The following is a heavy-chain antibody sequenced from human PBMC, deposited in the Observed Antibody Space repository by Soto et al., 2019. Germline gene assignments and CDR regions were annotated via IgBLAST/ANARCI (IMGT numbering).Heavy chain of an antibody. V-gene: IGHV5-51*01. J-gene: IGHJ5*02. Sequence: GESLKISCKRSGYNFHSYWIAWVRQMPGRGLEWMGILYADDSDTRYSPSFQGQVTISVDKSINTTYLQWSSLKASDTAMYYCARRGKEFTRSFWFDPWGQGTRVTVSS. D-gene: IGHD2-2*01. CDR1: GYNFHSYW. CDR3: ARRGKEFTRSFWFDP. CDR2: LYADDSDT.